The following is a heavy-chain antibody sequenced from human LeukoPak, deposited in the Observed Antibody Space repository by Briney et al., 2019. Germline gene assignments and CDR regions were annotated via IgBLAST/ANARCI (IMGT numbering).Heavy chain of an antibody. CDR1: GGTFSSYA. J-gene: IGHJ6*02. V-gene: IGHV1-69*13. D-gene: IGHD3-22*01. CDR2: IIPIFGTA. Sequence: GASVKVSCKASGGTFSSYAISWVRQAPGQGLEWMGGIIPIFGTANYAQKFQGRVTITADESTSTAYMELSSLRSEDTAVYHCASSGYYYPIYYYYGMDVWGQGTTVTVSS. CDR3: ASSGYYYPIYYYYGMDV.